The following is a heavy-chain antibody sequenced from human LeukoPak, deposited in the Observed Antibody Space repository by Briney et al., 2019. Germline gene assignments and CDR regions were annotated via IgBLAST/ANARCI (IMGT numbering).Heavy chain of an antibody. CDR3: ARGGSYLSAFDI. J-gene: IGHJ3*02. Sequence: PGGSLRLSCAASGSTVSSNYMSWVRQAPGKGLEWVPIIYSGGSTFYADSVKGRFTISRDNSKNTLYLQMNSLRAEDTAVYYCARGGSYLSAFDIWGQGTMVTVSS. V-gene: IGHV3-53*01. D-gene: IGHD1-26*01. CDR1: GSTVSSNY. CDR2: IYSGGST.